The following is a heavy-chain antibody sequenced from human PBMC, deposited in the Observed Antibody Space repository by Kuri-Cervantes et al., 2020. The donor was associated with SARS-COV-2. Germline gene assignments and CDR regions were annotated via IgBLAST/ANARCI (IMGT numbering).Heavy chain of an antibody. V-gene: IGHV3-21*01. CDR2: ISSSSSYI. D-gene: IGHD5-12*01. CDR3: ARGISYSGYDLDY. CDR1: GFTFSSYS. Sequence: GGSLRLSCAASGFTFSSYSMNWVRQAPGKGLEWVSSISSSSSYIYYADSVKGRFTTSRDNAKNSLYLQMNSLRAEDTAVYYCARGISYSGYDLDYWGQGTLVTVSS. J-gene: IGHJ4*02.